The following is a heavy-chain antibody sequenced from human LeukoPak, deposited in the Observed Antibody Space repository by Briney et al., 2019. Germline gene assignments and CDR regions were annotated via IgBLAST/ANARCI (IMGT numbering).Heavy chain of an antibody. J-gene: IGHJ4*02. V-gene: IGHV3-49*04. D-gene: IGHD1-1*01. Sequence: PGGSLRLSCTASGFTFGDYAMSWVRQAPGKGLEWVGFIRSKAYGGTTEYAASVKGRFTISRDDSKSIAYLQMNSLKTEDTAVYYCTRIPLEPTYYFDYWGQGTLVTVSS. CDR2: IRSKAYGGTT. CDR3: TRIPLEPTYYFDY. CDR1: GFTFGDYA.